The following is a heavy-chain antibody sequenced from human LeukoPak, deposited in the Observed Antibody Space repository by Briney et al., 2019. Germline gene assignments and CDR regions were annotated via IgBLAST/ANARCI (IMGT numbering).Heavy chain of an antibody. CDR1: GFTFSRYW. CDR2: IKQDGSEK. J-gene: IGHJ4*02. Sequence: GGSLRLSCAASGFTFSRYWMSWVRQAPGKGLEWVANIKQDGSEKYYVDSVKGRFTISRDNAKNSLYLQMNSLRAEDTAVYYCARADSSWYVYWGQGTLVTVSS. D-gene: IGHD6-13*01. V-gene: IGHV3-7*01. CDR3: ARADSSWYVY.